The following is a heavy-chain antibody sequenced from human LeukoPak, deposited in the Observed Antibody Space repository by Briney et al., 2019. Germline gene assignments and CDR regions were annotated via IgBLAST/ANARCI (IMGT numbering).Heavy chain of an antibody. J-gene: IGHJ4*02. V-gene: IGHV3-64*01. CDR3: ARTYYYDSSGYYPYYFDY. CDR2: ISSNGGST. Sequence: PGGSLRLSCAASGFTFSSYAMHWVRQAPGKGLEYVSAISSNGGSTYYANSVKGRFTISRDNSKNTLYLQMGSLRAEDMAVYYCARTYYYDSSGYYPYYFDYWGQGTLVTVSS. D-gene: IGHD3-22*01. CDR1: GFTFSSYA.